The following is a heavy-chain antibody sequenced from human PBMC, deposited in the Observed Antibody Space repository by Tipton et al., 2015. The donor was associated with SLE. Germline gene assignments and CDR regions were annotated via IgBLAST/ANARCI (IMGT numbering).Heavy chain of an antibody. V-gene: IGHV4-39*07. CDR3: ARGEGYYGSGSYQGWFDP. D-gene: IGHD3-10*01. CDR1: GGSISSSGYY. CDR2: IYYSGST. J-gene: IGHJ5*02. Sequence: TLSLTCTVSGGSISSSGYYWGWIRQPPGKGLEWIASIYYSGSTYYNPSLKSRVTISVDTSKNQFSLKLDSVTAADTAVYYCARGEGYYGSGSYQGWFDPWGQGTLVTVSS.